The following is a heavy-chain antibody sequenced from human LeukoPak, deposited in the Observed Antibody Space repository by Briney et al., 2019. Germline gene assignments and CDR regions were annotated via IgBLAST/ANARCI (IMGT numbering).Heavy chain of an antibody. CDR1: GFTFSSYS. J-gene: IGHJ4*02. CDR3: ARGLRWRIDYFDY. V-gene: IGHV3-21*01. Sequence: GGSLRLSCAASGFTFSSYSMNWVRQAPGKGLEWVSSISSSSSYIYYADSVKGRFTISRDNAKNSLYLQMNSLRAEDTAVYYCARGLRWRIDYFDYWGQGTPVTVSS. D-gene: IGHD4-23*01. CDR2: ISSSSSYI.